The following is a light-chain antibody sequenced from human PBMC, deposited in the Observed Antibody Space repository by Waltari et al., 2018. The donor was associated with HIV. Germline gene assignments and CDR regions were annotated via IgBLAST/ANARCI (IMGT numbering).Light chain of an antibody. J-gene: IGKJ2*01. CDR3: QQYYTYSPYT. CDR2: EAS. V-gene: IGKV1-5*03. CDR1: QSINRW. Sequence: DIEMTQSPSTLSASVGDRVTITCRPSQSINRWLAWYQQKPGKAPNLLIYEASTLQIGVPSRFSGSGFGTEFTLTISSLQPDDFATYYCQQYYTYSPYTFGQGTKVAIK.